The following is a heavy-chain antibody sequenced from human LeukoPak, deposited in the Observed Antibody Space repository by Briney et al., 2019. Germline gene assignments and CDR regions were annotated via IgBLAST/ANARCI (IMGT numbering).Heavy chain of an antibody. D-gene: IGHD5-24*01. CDR3: ANHSKCYKRRH. V-gene: IGHV3-21*01. CDR2: ISSSSSYI. Sequence: PGGSLRLSCAASGFTFSSYSMNWVRQAPGKGLEWVSSISSSSSYIYYADSVKGRFTISRDNAKNSLYLQMNSLRAEDTAVNYRANHSKCYKRRHWGQGTLVTGSS. CDR1: GFTFSSYS. J-gene: IGHJ4*01.